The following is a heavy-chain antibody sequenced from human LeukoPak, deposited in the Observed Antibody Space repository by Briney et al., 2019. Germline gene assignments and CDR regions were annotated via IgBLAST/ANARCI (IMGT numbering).Heavy chain of an antibody. CDR2: IYYRGST. J-gene: IGHJ4*02. CDR1: GGSISSYY. V-gene: IGHV4-59*01. D-gene: IGHD2-15*01. CDR3: ARDRGCSGGSCYYDY. Sequence: SETLSLTCTVSGGSISSYYWSWIRQPPGKGLEWIGYIYYRGSTNYNPSLKSRFTISVDTSKNQFSLRLSSVTAADTAVYYCARDRGCSGGSCYYDYWGQGTLVTVSS.